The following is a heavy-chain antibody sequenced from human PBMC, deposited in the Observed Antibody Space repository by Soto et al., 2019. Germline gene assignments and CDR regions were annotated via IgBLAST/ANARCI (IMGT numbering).Heavy chain of an antibody. V-gene: IGHV2-26*01. Sequence: QVTLKESGPVLVKPTETLTLTCTVSGFSLTTGRMGVSWIRQSPGKALDWLAHIFSDNEISYSTSMQGSLTTGKASSCSQGVPSTTNMLPVDSGASDCVAVNSDSYQFYCGMEVLVHGAPVTVSS. CDR1: GFSLTTGRMG. CDR3: VAVNSDSYQFYCGMEV. D-gene: IGHD6-19*01. J-gene: IGHJ6*02. CDR2: IFSDNEI.